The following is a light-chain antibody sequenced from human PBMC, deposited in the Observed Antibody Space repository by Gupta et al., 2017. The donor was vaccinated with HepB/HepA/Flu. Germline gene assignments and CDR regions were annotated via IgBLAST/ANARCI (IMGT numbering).Light chain of an antibody. CDR1: HDIKTF. CDR3: QQDDHLPYT. CDR2: GAS. Sequence: EIQMTQSPSSLSSSVGDRVTITCRATHDIKTFLNWFQQKSGKAPRLLIYGASNLESGVPPRFSGSGSGTQFSLTITNLQPEDVASYVCQQDDHLPYTFGQGT. V-gene: IGKV1-33*01. J-gene: IGKJ2*01.